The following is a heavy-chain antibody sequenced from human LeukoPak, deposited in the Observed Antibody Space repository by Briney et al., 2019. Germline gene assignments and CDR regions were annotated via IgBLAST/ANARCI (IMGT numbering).Heavy chain of an antibody. CDR1: GFTFSDYY. D-gene: IGHD3-16*02. J-gene: IGHJ4*02. V-gene: IGHV3-11*01. CDR3: ARWIMITFGGVIAAYFDY. CDR2: ISSSGSTI. Sequence: PGGSLRLSCAASGFTFSDYYMSWIRQDPGKGLEWVSYISSSGSTIYYADSVKGRFTISRDNAKNSLYLQMNSLRAEDTAVYYCARWIMITFGGVIAAYFDYWGQGTLVTVSS.